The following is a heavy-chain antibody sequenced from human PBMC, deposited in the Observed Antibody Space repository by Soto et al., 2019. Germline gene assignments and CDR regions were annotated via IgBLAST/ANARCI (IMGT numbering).Heavy chain of an antibody. Sequence: PGGSLRLSCAASGFTFSSYSMNWVRQAPGKGLEWVSSISSSSSYIYYADSVKGRFTISRDNAKNSLYLQMNSLRAEDTAAYYCARDRVVAAFDAFDIWGQGTMVTVSS. J-gene: IGHJ3*02. CDR1: GFTFSSYS. D-gene: IGHD2-15*01. CDR3: ARDRVVAAFDAFDI. V-gene: IGHV3-21*01. CDR2: ISSSSSYI.